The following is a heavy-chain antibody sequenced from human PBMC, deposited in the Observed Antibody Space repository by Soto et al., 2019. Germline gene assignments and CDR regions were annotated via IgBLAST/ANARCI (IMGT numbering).Heavy chain of an antibody. CDR1: GGSFSGYY. Sequence: SETLSLTCAVYGGSFSGYYWSWIRQPPGKGLEWIGEINHSGSTNYNPSLKSRVTISVDTSKNQFSLKLSSVTAADTAVYYCARGPGGYCSGGSCYSIIFSIDYWGQGTLVTVSS. D-gene: IGHD2-15*01. CDR2: INHSGST. V-gene: IGHV4-34*01. J-gene: IGHJ4*02. CDR3: ARGPGGYCSGGSCYSIIFSIDY.